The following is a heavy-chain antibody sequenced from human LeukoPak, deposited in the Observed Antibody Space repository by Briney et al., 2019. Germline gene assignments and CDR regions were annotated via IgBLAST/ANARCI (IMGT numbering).Heavy chain of an antibody. CDR1: GGSISSYY. CDR3: ARDFPSPLYYDFWSGLDACDI. CDR2: IYTSGST. J-gene: IGHJ3*02. V-gene: IGHV4-4*07. D-gene: IGHD3-3*01. Sequence: SETLSLTCTVSGGSISSYYWSWIRQPAGKGLEWIGRIYTSGSTNYNPSLKSRVTMSVDTSKNQFSLKLSSVTAADTAVYYCARDFPSPLYYDFWSGLDACDIWGQGTMVTVSS.